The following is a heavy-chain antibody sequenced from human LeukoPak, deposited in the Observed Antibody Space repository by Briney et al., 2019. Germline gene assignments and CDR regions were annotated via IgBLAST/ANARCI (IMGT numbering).Heavy chain of an antibody. J-gene: IGHJ5*02. V-gene: IGHV3-21*01. CDR2: ISSSSSYI. CDR3: APQGATGSGSDP. CDR1: GFIFSSYS. D-gene: IGHD4/OR15-4a*01. Sequence: GGSLRLSCAASGFIFSSYSMNWVRQAPGKGLEWVSSISSSSSYIYYADSVKGRFTISRDNAKNSLYLQMNSLRAEDTAVYYCAPQGATGSGSDPWGQGTLVTVSS.